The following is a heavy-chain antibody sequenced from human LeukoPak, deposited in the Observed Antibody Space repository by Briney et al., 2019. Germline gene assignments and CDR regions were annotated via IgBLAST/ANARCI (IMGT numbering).Heavy chain of an antibody. D-gene: IGHD3/OR15-3a*01. CDR2: IYYTGST. J-gene: IGHJ4*02. V-gene: IGHV4-39*01. CDR3: ARQTGSGLFILP. CDR1: GGSISSSSYY. Sequence: SETLSLTCTVSGGSISSSSYYWGWIRQPPGKGLEWIGSIYYTGSTYYNPSLKSRVTISVDTSKNQFSLKLSSVTAADTAVYYCARQTGSGLFILPGGQGTLVTVSS.